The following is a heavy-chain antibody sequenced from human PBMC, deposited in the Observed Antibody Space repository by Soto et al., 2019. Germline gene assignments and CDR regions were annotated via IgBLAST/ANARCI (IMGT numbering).Heavy chain of an antibody. J-gene: IGHJ4*02. D-gene: IGHD3-10*01. CDR3: ARSRNSAVADSFDF. CDR1: GFTFSRYA. V-gene: IGHV3-30*04. CDR2: ISRDGSNK. Sequence: LRLSCAASGFTFSRYAIHWVRQAPGKGLEWVAVISRDGSNKYYVDSVKGRFTISRDNSKNTLYLQMNSLRDEDTAVYYCARSRNSAVADSFDFWGQGTLVTVSS.